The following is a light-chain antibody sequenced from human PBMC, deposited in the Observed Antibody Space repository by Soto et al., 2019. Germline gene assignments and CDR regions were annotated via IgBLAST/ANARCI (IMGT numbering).Light chain of an antibody. CDR2: DNT. CDR3: QVWDTRSDHYV. Sequence: SYDLTQPPSVSVAPGQTARITCWGSNIGSKSVHWYQQKPGQAPVLVVYDNTDRPSGIPERLSGSNSGNTATLAISRVEAGDEADYYCQVWDTRSDHYVFGTGTKVTVL. V-gene: IGLV3-21*02. J-gene: IGLJ1*01. CDR1: NIGSKS.